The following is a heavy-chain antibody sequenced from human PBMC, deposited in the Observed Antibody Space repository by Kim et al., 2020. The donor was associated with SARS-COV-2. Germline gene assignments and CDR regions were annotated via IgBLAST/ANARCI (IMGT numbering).Heavy chain of an antibody. V-gene: IGHV1-69*13. CDR1: GGTFSSYA. D-gene: IGHD3-9*01. CDR2: IIPIFGTA. Sequence: SVKVSCKASGGTFSSYAISWVRQAPGQGLEWMGGIIPIFGTANYAQKFQGRVTITADESTSTAYMELSSLRSEDTAVYYCATASKDWSRMAPLPDYWGQGTLVTVSS. J-gene: IGHJ4*02. CDR3: ATASKDWSRMAPLPDY.